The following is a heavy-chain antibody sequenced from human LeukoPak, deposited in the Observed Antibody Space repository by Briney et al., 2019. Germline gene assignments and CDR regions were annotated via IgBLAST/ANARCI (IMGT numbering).Heavy chain of an antibody. CDR3: ARGRGRTSPYYYYGMDV. V-gene: IGHV4-34*01. Sequence: PSETLSLTCAVYGGSFSDYYWSWIRQPPGRGLEWIGEINHSGSTNYNPSLKSRVTISVDTSKNQSSLKLSSVTAADTAVYYCARGRGRTSPYYYYGMDVWGQGTTVTVSS. CDR1: GGSFSDYY. CDR2: INHSGST. J-gene: IGHJ6*02. D-gene: IGHD2-2*01.